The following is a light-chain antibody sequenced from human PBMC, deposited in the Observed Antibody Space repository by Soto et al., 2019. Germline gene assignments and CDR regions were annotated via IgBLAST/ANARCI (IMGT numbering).Light chain of an antibody. Sequence: YELTQPPSVSVSPGQTASITCSGDKLGDKYACWYQQKPGQSPVVVIYQDKKRPSGIPERFSGSNSGNTATLTISGTQAMDEADYYCQAWDSSSVVFGGGTQLTVL. CDR1: KLGDKY. V-gene: IGLV3-1*01. CDR2: QDK. CDR3: QAWDSSSVV. J-gene: IGLJ2*01.